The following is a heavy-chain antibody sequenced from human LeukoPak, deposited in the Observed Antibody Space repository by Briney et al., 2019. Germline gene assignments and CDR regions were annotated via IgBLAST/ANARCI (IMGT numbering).Heavy chain of an antibody. CDR3: ARDPRYYYGSGSWDFDY. CDR1: GFTFSSYS. Sequence: PGGSLRLSCAASGFTFSSYSMNWVRQAPGKGLEWVSPISSSSSYIYYADSVKGRFTISRDNAKNSLYLQMNSLRAEDTAVYYCARDPRYYYGSGSWDFDYWGQGTLVTVSS. D-gene: IGHD3-10*01. V-gene: IGHV3-21*01. J-gene: IGHJ4*02. CDR2: ISSSSSYI.